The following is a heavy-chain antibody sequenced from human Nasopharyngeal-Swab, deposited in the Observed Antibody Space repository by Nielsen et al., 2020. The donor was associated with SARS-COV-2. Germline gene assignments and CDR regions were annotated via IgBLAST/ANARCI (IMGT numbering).Heavy chain of an antibody. CDR2: ISWNSGSI. CDR3: AKLPTAMDETYMDV. D-gene: IGHD5-18*01. J-gene: IGHJ6*03. CDR1: GFTFDDYA. V-gene: IGHV3-9*01. Sequence: CAASGFTFDDYAMHWVRQAPGKGLEWVSGISWNSGSIGYADSVKGRFTISRDNAKNSLYLQMNSLRAEDTALYYCAKLPTAMDETYMDVWGKGTTVTVSS.